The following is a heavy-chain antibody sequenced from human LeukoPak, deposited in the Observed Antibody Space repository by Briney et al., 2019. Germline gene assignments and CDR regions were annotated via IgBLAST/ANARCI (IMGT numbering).Heavy chain of an antibody. CDR3: ARYNTVNRGFTAADF. J-gene: IGHJ4*02. Sequence: SETLSLTCSVSGASINNYYGIWFRQPPGKGLEWSGYIYYTGTTNYNLSLKSRLTISVDTSKNQFSLKLTSVTAADTAVYYCARYNTVNRGFTAADFWGQGTLVTVSS. CDR2: IYYTGTT. CDR1: GASINNYY. D-gene: IGHD3-10*01. V-gene: IGHV4-59*01.